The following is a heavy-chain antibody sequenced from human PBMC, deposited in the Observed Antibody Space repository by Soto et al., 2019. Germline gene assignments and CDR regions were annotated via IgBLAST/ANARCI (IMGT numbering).Heavy chain of an antibody. D-gene: IGHD3-16*01. Sequence: EVQLVESGGGLVQPGGSLRLSCAASGFTVSTKYMSWVRQAPGKGLEWVSVIYSGGSTFYADSVRGRFTISRDNSQNTVNIQMNSLRAEDTAVYYCARDPWAADYWGQGTLFTVSS. J-gene: IGHJ4*02. CDR3: ARDPWAADY. V-gene: IGHV3-66*01. CDR1: GFTVSTKY. CDR2: IYSGGST.